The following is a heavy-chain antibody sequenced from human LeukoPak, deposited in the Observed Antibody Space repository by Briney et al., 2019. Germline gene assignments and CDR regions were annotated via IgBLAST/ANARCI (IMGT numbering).Heavy chain of an antibody. V-gene: IGHV1-46*02. CDR1: GYTFNNHY. Sequence: ASVKVSCKASGYTFNNHYMYWVRQAPGQGLEWMGVINPSGGSTSYAQKFQGRVTMTRDTSTRTVYMEVNSLRSENTAVYYCARQGTYSSAIGMGYWGQGTLVTVSS. CDR3: ARQGTYSSAIGMGY. CDR2: INPSGGST. D-gene: IGHD6-19*01. J-gene: IGHJ4*02.